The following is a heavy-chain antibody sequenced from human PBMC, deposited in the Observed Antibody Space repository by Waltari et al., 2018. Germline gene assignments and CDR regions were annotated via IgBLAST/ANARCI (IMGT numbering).Heavy chain of an antibody. CDR2: VRGDGKT. V-gene: IGHV4-4*02. J-gene: IGHJ5*02. CDR1: GDSMSTSDY. D-gene: IGHD1-1*01. Sequence: QLQLQESGPGLVKPSGTMSLICAVSGDSMSTSDYWSWVRQHPGKGLEWIGQVRGDGKTNYNPSFASRVTMSLDTATYRFALRLTSATAADTSLYYCARDRGRGLYLDTWGQGTLVTVSP. CDR3: ARDRGRGLYLDT.